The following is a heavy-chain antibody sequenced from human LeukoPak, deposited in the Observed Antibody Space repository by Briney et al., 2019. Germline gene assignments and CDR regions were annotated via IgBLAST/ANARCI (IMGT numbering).Heavy chain of an antibody. CDR3: ARDKGIRAWIQLSSQSGNWLDP. CDR2: IYYSGST. CDR1: GGSISSGDYY. Sequence: PSETLSLTCTVSGGSISSGDYYWSWIRQPPGKGLEWIGYIYYSGSTYYNPSLKSRVTISVDTSKNQFSLKLSSVTAADTAVYYCARDKGIRAWIQLSSQSGNWLDPWGQGTLVTVSS. D-gene: IGHD5-18*01. V-gene: IGHV4-30-4*01. J-gene: IGHJ5*02.